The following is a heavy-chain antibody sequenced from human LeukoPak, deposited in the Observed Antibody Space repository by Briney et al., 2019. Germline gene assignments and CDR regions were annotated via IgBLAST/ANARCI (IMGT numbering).Heavy chain of an antibody. CDR1: GFALSSFA. CDR3: AKVGRTWDY. CDR2: ISGSGCSA. Sequence: SLSLYCAASGFALSSFAMSSVRQSPGQGLGGVSAISGSGCSAYYADSVKGRFTISRDNSKYTLYLQMSSLRAEDTAVYYCAKVGRTWDYWGQGTLVTVSS. D-gene: IGHD3-10*01. J-gene: IGHJ4*02. V-gene: IGHV3-23*01.